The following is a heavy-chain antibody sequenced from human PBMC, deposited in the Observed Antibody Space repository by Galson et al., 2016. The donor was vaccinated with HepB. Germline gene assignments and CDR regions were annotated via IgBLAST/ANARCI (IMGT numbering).Heavy chain of an antibody. J-gene: IGHJ4*02. CDR2: TSSDATSE. CDR3: ARAPALAEKLDY. CDR1: GFIFSAYA. Sequence: SLRLSCAASGFIFSAYAMHWVRQAPGKGLEWVAVTSSDATSEYYLDSVKGRFTISRDNSKNTLFLQMNGLRGEDTAIYYCARAPALAEKLDYWGPGSLVIVSS. V-gene: IGHV3-30*04. D-gene: IGHD1-1*01.